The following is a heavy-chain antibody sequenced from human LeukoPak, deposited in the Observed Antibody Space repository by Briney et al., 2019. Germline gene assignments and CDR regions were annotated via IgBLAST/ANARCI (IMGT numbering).Heavy chain of an antibody. D-gene: IGHD2-2*01. CDR3: ARGPRLGSSTILRLLQAPKRKTNTGWFDP. J-gene: IGHJ5*02. V-gene: IGHV4-34*01. Sequence: SETLSLPCAVFGGAFSGYYWSWIRQPPGQGLGWIGGINHSGSTKYNPSPKSRVTISVDTSKNQFSLKLSSVTAADTAVYYCARGPRLGSSTILRLLQAPKRKTNTGWFDPWGQGTLVTVSS. CDR2: INHSGST. CDR1: GGAFSGYY.